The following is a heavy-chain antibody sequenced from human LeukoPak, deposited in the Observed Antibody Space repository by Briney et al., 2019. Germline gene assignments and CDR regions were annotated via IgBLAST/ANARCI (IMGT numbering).Heavy chain of an antibody. CDR2: ISWNSDTI. J-gene: IGHJ3*02. D-gene: IGHD3-22*01. CDR1: GFTFDDFA. V-gene: IGHV3-9*01. Sequence: GGSLGLSCATSGFTFDDFAMHWIRQAPGKGLEWVSHISWNSDTITYADSVKGRFTISRDNAKNSLYLQISSLRDEDTAFYYCAKDIDSAGYGAFEIWGQGTAVTVSS. CDR3: AKDIDSAGYGAFEI.